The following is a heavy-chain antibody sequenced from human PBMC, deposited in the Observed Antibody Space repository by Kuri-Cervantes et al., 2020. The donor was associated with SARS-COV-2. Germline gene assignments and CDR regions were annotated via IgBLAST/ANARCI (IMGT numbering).Heavy chain of an antibody. CDR1: KLTLDDYA. D-gene: IGHD7-27*01. V-gene: IGHV3-9*01. CDR3: ARDLRLGKSLDY. J-gene: IGHJ4*02. Sequence: SLKISCTASKLTLDDYAMYWVRQAPGKGLGWVSGISWNSDNIDYADSVKGRFTISRDDAKNSLYLQMSSLRAEDTAVYYCARDLRLGKSLDYWGQGTLVTVSS. CDR2: ISWNSDNI.